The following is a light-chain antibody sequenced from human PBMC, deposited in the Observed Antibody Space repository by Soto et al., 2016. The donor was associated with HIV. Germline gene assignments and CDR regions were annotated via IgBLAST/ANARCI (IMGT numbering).Light chain of an antibody. CDR3: QQSSSIPPT. J-gene: IGKJ2*01. Sequence: AIQMTQSPSSLSASVGDRVTITCRASQDIKNDLGWYQQKPGKAPKVLIYAASSLQSGVPSRFSGSGFGTDFTLTISSLQPEDFATYYCQQSSSIPPTFGQGTKLEI. CDR1: QDIKND. CDR2: AAS. V-gene: IGKV1-6*01.